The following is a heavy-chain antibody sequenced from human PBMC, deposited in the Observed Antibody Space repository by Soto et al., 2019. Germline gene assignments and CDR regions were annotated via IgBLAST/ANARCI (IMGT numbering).Heavy chain of an antibody. CDR2: ISSSGSTI. Sequence: AGGSLRLSCAASRFTFSDYYMSWIRQAPGKGLEWVSYISSSGSTIYYADSVKGRFTISRDNAKNSLYLQMNSLRAEDTAVYYCARDRSYGPDAFDIWGQGTMVTVSS. CDR1: RFTFSDYY. D-gene: IGHD3-10*01. J-gene: IGHJ3*02. V-gene: IGHV3-11*01. CDR3: ARDRSYGPDAFDI.